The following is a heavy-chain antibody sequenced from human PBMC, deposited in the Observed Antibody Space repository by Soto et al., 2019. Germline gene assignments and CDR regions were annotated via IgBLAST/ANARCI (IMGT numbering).Heavy chain of an antibody. J-gene: IGHJ4*02. Sequence: GGSLRLSCAASGVTFSSYWMSWVRQAPGKGLEWVANIKQDGSEKYYVDSVKGRFTISRDNAKNSLYLQMNSLRAEDTAVYYCARDLDGWPDPFDYWGQGTLVTVLL. CDR1: GVTFSSYW. V-gene: IGHV3-7*01. CDR3: ARDLDGWPDPFDY. D-gene: IGHD3-3*01. CDR2: IKQDGSEK.